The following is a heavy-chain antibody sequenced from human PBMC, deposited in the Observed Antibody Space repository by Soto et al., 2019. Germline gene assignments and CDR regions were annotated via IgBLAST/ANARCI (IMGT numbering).Heavy chain of an antibody. V-gene: IGHV3-23*01. J-gene: IGHJ4*02. CDR2: ISGSSGST. CDR3: AKESEVYSGSYFDY. Sequence: GGSLRLSCAASGFTFSNYAMSWVRQAPGKGLKWVSAISGSSGSTYYADTVKGRFTISRDNSKTTLKLKMNNLRAEDTAVYYCAKESEVYSGSYFDYWVQGALVTVSS. D-gene: IGHD1-26*01. CDR1: GFTFSNYA.